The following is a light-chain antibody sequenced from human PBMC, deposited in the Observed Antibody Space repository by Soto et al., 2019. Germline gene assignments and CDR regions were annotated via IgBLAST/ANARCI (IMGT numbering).Light chain of an antibody. CDR2: DAS. V-gene: IGKV3-11*01. J-gene: IGKJ1*01. CDR1: QSVSFY. CDR3: QQGRT. Sequence: ELVLTQSPATLSLSPGERATLSCRASQSVSFYLGWYQQKPGQAPRLLIYDASKRATGIPARFSGSGSGTDFTRTISSLETEEFAVYYCQQGRTFGQGTKLEI.